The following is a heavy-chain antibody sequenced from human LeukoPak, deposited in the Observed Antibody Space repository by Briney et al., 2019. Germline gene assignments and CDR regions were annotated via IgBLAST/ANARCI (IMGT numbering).Heavy chain of an antibody. J-gene: IGHJ4*02. CDR3: ARQGDYSNYYFDY. CDR2: IYYSGST. V-gene: IGHV4-39*01. CDR1: GGSISSSSYY. Sequence: SETLSLTSTVSGGSISSSSYYWGWIRQPPGKGLVWTGSIYYSGSTYYNPSLKSRVTISVDTSKNQFSLKLSSVTAADTAVYYCARQGDYSNYYFDYWGQGTLVTVSS. D-gene: IGHD4-11*01.